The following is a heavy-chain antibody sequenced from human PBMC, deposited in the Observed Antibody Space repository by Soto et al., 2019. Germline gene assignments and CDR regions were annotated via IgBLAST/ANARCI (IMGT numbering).Heavy chain of an antibody. CDR2: IYTSGST. D-gene: IGHD6-13*01. V-gene: IGHV4-4*07. CDR1: GGSISSYY. CDR3: ARDSGYSSSWGVSYYGMDV. J-gene: IGHJ6*02. Sequence: KTSETLSLTCTVPGGSISSYYWSWIRQPAGKGLEWIGRIYTSGSTNYNPSLKSRVTMSVDTSKNQFSLKLSSVTAADTAVYYCARDSGYSSSWGVSYYGMDVWGQGTTVTVSS.